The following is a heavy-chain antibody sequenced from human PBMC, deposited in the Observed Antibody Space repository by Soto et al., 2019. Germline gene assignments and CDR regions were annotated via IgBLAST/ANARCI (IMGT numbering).Heavy chain of an antibody. D-gene: IGHD3-22*01. CDR3: ARVAYNYYDSRNDAFDI. Sequence: QVQLQESGPGLAKPSQTLSLTCTVSGDSVNRGGYYWSWIRQHPGKGLEWIGHTYFSGTTNYNPSLKGRVTISVDTSKTQFSLNLSFVTAADTAVYFGARVAYNYYDSRNDAFDIWGLGTMVTVSS. CDR2: TYFSGTT. CDR1: GDSVNRGGYY. V-gene: IGHV4-31*03. J-gene: IGHJ3*02.